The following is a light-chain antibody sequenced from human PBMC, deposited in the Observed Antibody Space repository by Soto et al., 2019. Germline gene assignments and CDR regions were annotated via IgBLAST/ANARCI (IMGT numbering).Light chain of an antibody. J-gene: IGKJ1*01. CDR1: QSISSV. CDR2: GAS. V-gene: IGKV3-15*01. CDR3: QQYHNWPRT. Sequence: EMVLTQSPATLSVSPGERATLSCRASQSISSVLAWYQQKPGQAPRLLIYGASTRATGIPARFSGSGSGTEFTLTISSLQSEDFAVYYCQQYHNWPRTFGQGTKVDIK.